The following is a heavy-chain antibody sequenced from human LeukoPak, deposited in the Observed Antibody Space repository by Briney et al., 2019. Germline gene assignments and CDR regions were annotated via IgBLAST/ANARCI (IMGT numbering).Heavy chain of an antibody. V-gene: IGHV3-23*01. J-gene: IGHJ4*02. D-gene: IGHD3-22*01. CDR3: AAERGVTMIVVVITFDY. Sequence: PGGSLRLSCAASGFTFSNAWMSWVRQAPGKGLEWVSAISGSGGSTYYADSVKGRFTISRDNSKNTLYLQMNSLRAEDTAVYYCAAERGVTMIVVVITFDYWGQGTLVTVSS. CDR2: ISGSGGST. CDR1: GFTFSNAW.